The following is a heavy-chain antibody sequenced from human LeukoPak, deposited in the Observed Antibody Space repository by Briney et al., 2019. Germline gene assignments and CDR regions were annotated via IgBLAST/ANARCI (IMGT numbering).Heavy chain of an antibody. V-gene: IGHV3-23*01. CDR3: ARVGLPYGGYYYYGMDV. CDR2: ISGSGGST. CDR1: GFTFSSYA. D-gene: IGHD3-10*01. J-gene: IGHJ6*02. Sequence: GGSLRLSCAASGFTFSSYAMSWVRQAPGKGLEWVSAISGSGGSTYYADSVKGRFTISRDNAKNSLYLQMNSLRAEDTAVYYCARVGLPYGGYYYYGMDVWGQGTTVTVSS.